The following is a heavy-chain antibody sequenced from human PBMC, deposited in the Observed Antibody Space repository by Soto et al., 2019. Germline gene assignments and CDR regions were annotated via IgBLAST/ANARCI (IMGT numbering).Heavy chain of an antibody. CDR2: IYYSGST. V-gene: IGHV4-31*03. CDR3: ARGSRLGVDDY. D-gene: IGHD3-16*01. CDR1: GGSISTGGYY. J-gene: IGHJ4*02. Sequence: SETLSLTCSVSGGSISTGGYYWSWIRQHPGKGLEWIGYIYYSGSTYYNPSLKSRVTMSVDTSKNQFSLKLSSVTAADMAVYYCARGSRLGVDDYWGQGTLVTVSS.